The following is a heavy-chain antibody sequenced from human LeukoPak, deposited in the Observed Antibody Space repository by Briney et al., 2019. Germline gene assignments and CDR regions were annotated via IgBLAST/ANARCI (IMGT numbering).Heavy chain of an antibody. CDR3: AKKWAIDV. V-gene: IGHV3-23*01. CDR1: GFTFSTFA. Sequence: GGSLRLSCAPSGFTFSTFAMLGVREPPGKGVEWVSSIFPSGGEIHYADSVKGRFTISRDNSKNTLYLQMNSLRAEDTAVYYCAKKWAIDVWGKGTTVTISS. J-gene: IGHJ6*04. D-gene: IGHD1-26*01. CDR2: IFPSGGEI.